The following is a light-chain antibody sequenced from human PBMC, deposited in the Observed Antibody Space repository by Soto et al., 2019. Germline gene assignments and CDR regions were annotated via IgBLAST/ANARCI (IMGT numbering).Light chain of an antibody. V-gene: IGLV2-14*03. J-gene: IGLJ2*01. CDR1: SSDIGAYNF. Sequence: QSALTQPASVSGSPGQSITISCTGTSSDIGAYNFVSWYQQHPGKAPQLMLYDVNIRPSGLSNRFYGSKSGNTASLTISGLQAEDEADYYCTSWTTSTTMIFGGGTKLTVL. CDR3: TSWTTSTTMI. CDR2: DVN.